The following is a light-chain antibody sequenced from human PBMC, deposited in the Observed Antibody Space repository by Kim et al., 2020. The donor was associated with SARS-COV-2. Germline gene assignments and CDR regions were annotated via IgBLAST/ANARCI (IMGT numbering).Light chain of an antibody. Sequence: QSALTQPASVSESPGQSITISCTRSSSDVGDYNYVSWHQQHPGKAPKFMIYDVSKRPSGVSNRFSGSKSGNTASLTISGLQAEDEADYYCSSYTSRNTWVFGGGTKLTVL. CDR3: SSYTSRNTWV. CDR2: DVS. J-gene: IGLJ3*02. CDR1: SSDVGDYNY. V-gene: IGLV2-14*01.